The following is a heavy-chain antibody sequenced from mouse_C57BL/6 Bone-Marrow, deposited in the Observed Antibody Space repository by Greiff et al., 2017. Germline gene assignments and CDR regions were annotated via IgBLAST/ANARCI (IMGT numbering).Heavy chain of an antibody. J-gene: IGHJ4*01. Sequence: QVQLKESGPGLVQPSQSLSITCTVSGFSLTSYGVHWVRQSPGKGLEWLGVIWSGGSTDYNAAFISRLSISKDNSKSQVFFKMNSLQADDTAIYYCARNPLLRYYYAMDYWGQGTSVTVSS. CDR2: IWSGGST. CDR3: ARNPLLRYYYAMDY. CDR1: GFSLTSYG. V-gene: IGHV2-2*01. D-gene: IGHD1-1*01.